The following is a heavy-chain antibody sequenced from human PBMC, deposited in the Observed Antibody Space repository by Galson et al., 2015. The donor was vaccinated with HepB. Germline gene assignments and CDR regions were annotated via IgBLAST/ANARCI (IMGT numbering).Heavy chain of an antibody. Sequence: SLRLSCAASGFTFSSYWMSWVRQAPGKGLEWVANIKQDGSEKYYVDSVKGRFTISRDNAKNSLYLQMNSLRAEDTAVYYCARDSWLWPGGPPFDYWGQGTLVTVSS. V-gene: IGHV3-7*03. D-gene: IGHD3-10*01. CDR3: ARDSWLWPGGPPFDY. CDR2: IKQDGSEK. J-gene: IGHJ4*02. CDR1: GFTFSSYW.